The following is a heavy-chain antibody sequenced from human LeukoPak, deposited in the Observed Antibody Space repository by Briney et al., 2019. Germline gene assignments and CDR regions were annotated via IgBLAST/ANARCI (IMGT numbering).Heavy chain of an antibody. CDR3: ARDLGTIFGVVPGY. CDR1: GYTFTSYG. CDR2: ISAYNGNT. J-gene: IGHJ4*02. D-gene: IGHD3-3*01. Sequence: ASVKVSCKASGYTFTSYGISWVRLAPGQGLEWMGWISAYNGNTNYAQKLQGRVTMTTDTSTSTAYMELRSLRSDDTAVYYCARDLGTIFGVVPGYWGQGTLVTVSS. V-gene: IGHV1-18*01.